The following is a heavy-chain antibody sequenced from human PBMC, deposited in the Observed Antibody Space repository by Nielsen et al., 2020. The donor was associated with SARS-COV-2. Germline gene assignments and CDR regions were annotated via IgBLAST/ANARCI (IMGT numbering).Heavy chain of an antibody. V-gene: IGHV1-69*10. D-gene: IGHD6-19*01. CDR1: GGTFSSYA. CDR3: AKDDGYSSGWEPPYYYYGMDV. J-gene: IGHJ6*02. Sequence: SVKVSCKASGGTFSSYAISWVRQAPGQGLEWMGGIIPILGIANYAQKFQGRVTITADKSTSTAYMELSSLRSEDTAVYYCAKDDGYSSGWEPPYYYYGMDVWGQGTTVTVSS. CDR2: IIPILGIA.